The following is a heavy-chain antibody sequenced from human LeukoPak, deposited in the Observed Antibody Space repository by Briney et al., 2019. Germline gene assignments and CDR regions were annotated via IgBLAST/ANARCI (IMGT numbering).Heavy chain of an antibody. Sequence: LSLTCAVSGGSISTYYWSWVRQAPGKGLEWVSGISWNSGSIGYADSVKGRFTISRDNAKNSLYLQMNSLRAEDTALYYCAKAGSRLLWFGELFRLDYWGQGTLVTVSS. CDR1: GGSISTYY. CDR2: ISWNSGSI. V-gene: IGHV3-9*01. D-gene: IGHD3-10*01. J-gene: IGHJ4*02. CDR3: AKAGSRLLWFGELFRLDY.